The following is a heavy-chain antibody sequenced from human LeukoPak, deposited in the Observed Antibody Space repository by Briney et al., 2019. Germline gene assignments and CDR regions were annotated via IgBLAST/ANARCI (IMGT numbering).Heavy chain of an antibody. CDR3: AKTQWKVGATDYFDY. Sequence: GSLRLPCSASGIGFNNYSNNLVRQAPGKGLEWVSNINDNGGQTHYADSVKGRFTISRENSKNTLFLQMDSLRAEDTAVYYCAKTQWKVGATDYFDYWGQGILVTVSS. CDR2: INDNGGQT. V-gene: IGHV3-23*01. D-gene: IGHD1-26*01. J-gene: IGHJ4*02. CDR1: GIGFNNYS.